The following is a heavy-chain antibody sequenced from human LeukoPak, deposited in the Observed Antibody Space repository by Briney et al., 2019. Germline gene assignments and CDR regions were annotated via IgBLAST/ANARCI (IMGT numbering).Heavy chain of an antibody. D-gene: IGHD5-12*01. CDR1: GYTFTSYD. CDR2: MNPNSGNT. Sequence: SVKVSCKASGYTFTSYDNNRVRHATGQGLEWMGWMNPNSGNTGYAQKFQVRVTITRNTSISTAYMELSSLRSEDTAVYYCARGYSGSRVYYYYYYMDVWGKGTTVTVSS. V-gene: IGHV1-8*03. CDR3: ARGYSGSRVYYYYYYMDV. J-gene: IGHJ6*03.